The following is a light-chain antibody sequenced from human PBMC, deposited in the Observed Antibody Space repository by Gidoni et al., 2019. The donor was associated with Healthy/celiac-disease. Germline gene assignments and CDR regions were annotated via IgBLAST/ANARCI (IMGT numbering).Light chain of an antibody. CDR2: LGS. CDR3: MQALQTPPYT. Sequence: DIVMTQSPLSLPVTPGEPASISCRSSQSLLHSNGYKYLDWYLQKPGQSPQLLIYLGSYRASGVPDRFSGSGSGTDFTLKISRVEAEDVGVYYCMQALQTPPYTFGQGTKLEIK. J-gene: IGKJ2*01. V-gene: IGKV2-28*01. CDR1: QSLLHSNGYKY.